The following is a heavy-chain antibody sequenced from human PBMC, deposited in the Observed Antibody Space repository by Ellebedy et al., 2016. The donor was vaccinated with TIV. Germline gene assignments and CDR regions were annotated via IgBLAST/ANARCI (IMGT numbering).Heavy chain of an antibody. CDR2: SGSSSSSI. J-gene: IGHJ4*02. Sequence: GESLKISCAASGLTFSVYPMNWVRQAPGKGLEWVSSSGSSSSSIYYADSVKGRFTISRDNAKNSLYLQMNSLRAEDTAVYYCESHGHWGQGTLVTVSS. CDR3: ESHGH. V-gene: IGHV3-21*01. CDR1: GLTFSVYP.